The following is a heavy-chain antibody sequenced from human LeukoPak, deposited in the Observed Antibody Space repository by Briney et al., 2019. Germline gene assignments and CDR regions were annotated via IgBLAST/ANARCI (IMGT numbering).Heavy chain of an antibody. D-gene: IGHD6-13*01. Sequence: TGGSLRLSCAASGFTFSSYEMNWVRQAPGKGLEWVSYISSSGSTIYYADSVKGRFTISRDNAKNSLYLQMNSLRAEDTAVYYCARVSSSSLLYYFDYWGQGTLVTVSS. CDR3: ARVSSSSLLYYFDY. V-gene: IGHV3-48*03. CDR2: ISSSGSTI. CDR1: GFTFSSYE. J-gene: IGHJ4*02.